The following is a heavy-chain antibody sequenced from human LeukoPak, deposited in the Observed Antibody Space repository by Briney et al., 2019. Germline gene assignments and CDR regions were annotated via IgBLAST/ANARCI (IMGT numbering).Heavy chain of an antibody. V-gene: IGHV4-59*12. CDR3: AKGKGGYSSGWYNWFDP. J-gene: IGHJ5*02. Sequence: SPSETLSLTCTVSGGSISSYYWSWIRQPPGKGLEWLGYIYYSGSTNYNPSLKSRVTISVDTSKNQFSLKLSSVTAADTAVYYCAKGKGGYSSGWYNWFDPWGQGTLVTVSS. CDR1: GGSISSYY. CDR2: IYYSGST. D-gene: IGHD6-19*01.